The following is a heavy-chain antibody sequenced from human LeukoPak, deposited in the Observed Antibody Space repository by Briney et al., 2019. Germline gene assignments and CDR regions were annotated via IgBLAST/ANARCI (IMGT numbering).Heavy chain of an antibody. CDR2: FDPEDGET. CDR1: GYTLTELS. Sequence: GASVKVSCKVSGYTLTELSMHWVRQAPGKGLEWMGGFDPEDGETIYAQKFQGRVTMTEDTSTDTAYMELSSLRSEDTAVYYCATHRDPGLPSEYSSSSKAFDIWGQGTMITVSS. CDR3: ATHRDPGLPSEYSSSSKAFDI. D-gene: IGHD6-6*01. J-gene: IGHJ3*02. V-gene: IGHV1-24*01.